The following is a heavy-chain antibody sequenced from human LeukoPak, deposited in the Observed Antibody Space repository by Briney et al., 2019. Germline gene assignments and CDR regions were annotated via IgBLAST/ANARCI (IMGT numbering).Heavy chain of an antibody. J-gene: IGHJ4*02. CDR2: INHSGST. CDR3: ARGHYSSSFYYYFDY. V-gene: IGHV4-34*01. CDR1: GGSFSGYY. D-gene: IGHD6-13*01. Sequence: PSETLSLTCAVYGGSFSGYYWSWIRQPPGKGLEWIGEINHSGSTNYNPSLKSRVTISVDTSKNQFSLKLSSVTAADTAVYYCARGHYSSSFYYYFDYWGQGTLVTVSS.